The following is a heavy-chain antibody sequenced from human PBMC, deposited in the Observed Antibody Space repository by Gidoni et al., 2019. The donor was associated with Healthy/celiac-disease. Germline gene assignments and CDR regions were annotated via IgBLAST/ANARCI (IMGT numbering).Heavy chain of an antibody. CDR2: ISYDVSNK. CDR1: GFTFSSYG. CDR3: AKGGIGSWYDY. D-gene: IGHD6-13*01. V-gene: IGHV3-30*18. J-gene: IGHJ4*02. Sequence: QVQLVESGGGVVQPGRSLRLSCAASGFTFSSYGMHGVRQDPGTGLEWVEVISYDVSNKYYADSVKGRFTISRDNSKNTLYLQMNSLRAEDTAVYYCAKGGIGSWYDYWGQGTLVTVSS.